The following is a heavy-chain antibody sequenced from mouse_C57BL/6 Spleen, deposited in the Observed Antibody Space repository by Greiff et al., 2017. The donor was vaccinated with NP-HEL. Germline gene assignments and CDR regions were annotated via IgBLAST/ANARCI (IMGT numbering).Heavy chain of an antibody. V-gene: IGHV1-82*01. CDR1: GYAFSSSW. CDR3: ARDPWLAY. CDR2: IYPGDGDT. Sequence: VQLQQSGPELVKPGASVKISCKASGYAFSSSWMNWVKQRPGKGLEWIGRIYPGDGDTNYNGKFKGKATLTADKSSSTAYMQLSSLTSEDSAVYFWARDPWLAYWGQGTLVTVSA. J-gene: IGHJ3*01.